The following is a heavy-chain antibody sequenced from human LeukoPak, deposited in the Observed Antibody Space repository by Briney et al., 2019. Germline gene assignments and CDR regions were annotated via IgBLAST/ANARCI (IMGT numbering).Heavy chain of an antibody. V-gene: IGHV4-34*01. CDR3: ARWFGESHDAFDI. Sequence: SETLSLTCAVYGGSFSGYYWSWIRQPPGKGLEWIGDINHSGSTHYNPSLKSRVAISVDTSKNQFSLKLSSVTAADTAVYYCARWFGESHDAFDIWGQGTMVTVSS. CDR1: GGSFSGYY. D-gene: IGHD3-10*01. CDR2: INHSGST. J-gene: IGHJ3*02.